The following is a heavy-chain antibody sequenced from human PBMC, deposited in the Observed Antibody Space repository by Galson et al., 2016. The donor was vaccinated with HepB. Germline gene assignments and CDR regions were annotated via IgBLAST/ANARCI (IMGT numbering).Heavy chain of an antibody. D-gene: IGHD1-14*01. V-gene: IGHV4-31*03. CDR1: GGSISSGGYY. CDR3: ARDMDGSTGWADAFDI. J-gene: IGHJ3*02. CDR2: IYYSGTT. Sequence: LSLTCTVSGGSISSGGYYWSWIRQHPGKGLEWIGYIYYSGTTYYSPSLKSRVTISIDTSKDQFSLKLNSVTAADTAVYYCARDMDGSTGWADAFDIWGQGTLVTVSS.